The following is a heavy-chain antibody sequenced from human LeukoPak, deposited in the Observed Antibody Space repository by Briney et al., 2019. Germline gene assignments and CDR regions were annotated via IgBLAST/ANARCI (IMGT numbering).Heavy chain of an antibody. J-gene: IGHJ3*02. D-gene: IGHD1-14*01. V-gene: IGHV3-64*01. CDR2: ISSNGDST. Sequence: GGSLRLSCAASGFTFSSYSMHWVRQAPGKGLECVSAISSNGDSTYYANSVKGRFTISRDNSKNTLYLQMGSLRAEDMAVYYCARVKVSGAFDIWGQGTMVTVSS. CDR1: GFTFSSYS. CDR3: ARVKVSGAFDI.